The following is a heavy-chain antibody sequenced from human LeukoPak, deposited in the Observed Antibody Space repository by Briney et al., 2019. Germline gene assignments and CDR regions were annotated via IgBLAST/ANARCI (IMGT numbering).Heavy chain of an antibody. Sequence: GGSLRLSCAASGFTFSNHAMSWVRQAPGKGLEWVSAISGSAGSTYYADSVKGRFTISRDNSRNTLYLQMNSLRAEDTALYYCAKGPASTWYKYYFDYWGQGTLVTVSS. CDR2: ISGSAGST. CDR1: GFTFSNHA. V-gene: IGHV3-23*01. J-gene: IGHJ4*02. CDR3: AKGPASTWYKYYFDY. D-gene: IGHD6-13*01.